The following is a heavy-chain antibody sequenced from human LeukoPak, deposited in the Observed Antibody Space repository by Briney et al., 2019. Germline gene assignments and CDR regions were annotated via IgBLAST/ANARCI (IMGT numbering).Heavy chain of an antibody. CDR2: ISYDGSNK. D-gene: IGHD6-19*01. CDR3: AKDRGWFFGATDV. V-gene: IGHV3-30*18. Sequence: PGRSLRLSCASSGFTFSSYGMHWVRQAPGKGLEWVAVISYDGSNKYYADSVKGRFTISRDNSKNTLDLQMNSLRAEDTAVYYCAKDRGWFFGATDVWGQGTTVTVSS. CDR1: GFTFSSYG. J-gene: IGHJ6*02.